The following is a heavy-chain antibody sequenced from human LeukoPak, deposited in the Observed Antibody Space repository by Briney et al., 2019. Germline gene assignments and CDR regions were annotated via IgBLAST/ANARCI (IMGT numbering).Heavy chain of an antibody. J-gene: IGHJ4*02. CDR3: ARQVSQYYYGSGSYYNL. CDR1: GGSISSYY. V-gene: IGHV4-59*08. D-gene: IGHD3-10*01. CDR2: IYYSGST. Sequence: PSETLSLTCTVSGGSISSYYGSWIRQPPGKGLEWIGYIYYSGSTNYNPSLKSRVTISVDTSKNQFSLKLSSVTAADTAVYYCARQVSQYYYGSGSYYNLWGQGTLVTVSS.